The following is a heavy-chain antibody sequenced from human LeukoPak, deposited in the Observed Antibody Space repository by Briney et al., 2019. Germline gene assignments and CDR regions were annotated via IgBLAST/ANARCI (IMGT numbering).Heavy chain of an antibody. D-gene: IGHD4-17*01. Sequence: PGRSLRLSCAASGFTFDNYAMHWVRQAPGKGLEWVSGISGNGGSIGYADSVKGRFTISRDKAKNSLYLQMNSLRAEDTALYYCAKDYGGYYYYYGMDVWGQGTTVTVSS. CDR1: GFTFDNYA. J-gene: IGHJ6*02. CDR2: ISGNGGSI. CDR3: AKDYGGYYYYYGMDV. V-gene: IGHV3-9*01.